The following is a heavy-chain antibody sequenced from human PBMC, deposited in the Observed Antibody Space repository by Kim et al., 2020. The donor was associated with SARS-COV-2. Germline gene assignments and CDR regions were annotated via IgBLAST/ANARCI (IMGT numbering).Heavy chain of an antibody. D-gene: IGHD1-1*01. V-gene: IGHV1-46*01. J-gene: IGHJ6*02. Sequence: ASVKVSCKASGYSFTAHSIHWVRQAPGHGPEWMGAIVPGGGVFYTQKFLARLTMTSDMSTSTLYMELSSLNSDDTAVYYCARDGGTTGTPGGGYFHFAMDVWGQGTTVSVSS. CDR3: ARDGGTTGTPGGGYFHFAMDV. CDR2: IVPGGGV. CDR1: GYSFTAHS.